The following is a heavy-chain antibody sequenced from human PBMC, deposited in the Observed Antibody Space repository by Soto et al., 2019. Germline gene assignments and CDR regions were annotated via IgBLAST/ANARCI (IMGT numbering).Heavy chain of an antibody. CDR2: ISYDGSNK. CDR3: AREREDYYYDSSGSLDY. V-gene: IGHV3-30-3*01. Sequence: GSLRLSCAASGFTFSSYAMHWVRQAPGKGLEWVAVISYDGSNKYYADSVKGRFTISRDNSKNTLYLQMNSLRAEDTAVYYCAREREDYYYDSSGSLDYWGQGTLVTVSS. J-gene: IGHJ4*02. D-gene: IGHD3-22*01. CDR1: GFTFSSYA.